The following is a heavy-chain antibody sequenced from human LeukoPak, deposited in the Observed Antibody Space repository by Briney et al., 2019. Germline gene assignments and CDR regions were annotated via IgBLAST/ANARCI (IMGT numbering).Heavy chain of an antibody. J-gene: IGHJ4*01. V-gene: IGHV3-21*01. CDR1: GFTFSSYW. CDR2: ISSSSSYI. D-gene: IGHD3-9*01. Sequence: GGSLRLSCAASGFTFSSYWMSWVRQAPGKGLGWVSSISSSSSYIYYADSVKGRFTISRDNAKNSLYLQMNSLRAEDTAVYYCDPAPNGYYDIPELGYSYYYLDYWGKGTLVTISS. CDR3: DPAPNGYYDIPELGYSYYYLDY.